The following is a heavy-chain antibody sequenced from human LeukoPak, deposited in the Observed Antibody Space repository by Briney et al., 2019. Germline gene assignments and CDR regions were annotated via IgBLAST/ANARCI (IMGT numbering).Heavy chain of an antibody. D-gene: IGHD2-15*01. CDR2: ISPSGSST. CDR3: ARGARDIVVVVAAPDAFDI. V-gene: IGHV1-46*01. CDR1: GYTFMSFY. J-gene: IGHJ3*02. Sequence: ASVKVSCKASGYTFMSFYMHWVRQAPGQGLEWMGIISPSGSSTTYAQRFQGRVTMTRDTSISTAYMELSRLRSDDTAVYYCARGARDIVVVVAAPDAFDIWGQGTMVTVSS.